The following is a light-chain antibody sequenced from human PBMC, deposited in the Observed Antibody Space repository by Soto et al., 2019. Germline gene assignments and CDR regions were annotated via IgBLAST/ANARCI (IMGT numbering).Light chain of an antibody. Sequence: DLQMTQSPSSLSASVGDRVTITCRANQTITRYLNWYQQKPGTAPKLLIYAASILQEGVPSRFRGSGSGTDFTLTISNLQPEDFAAYSCQQSFSFPVTFGQGTKLEIK. CDR1: QTITRY. J-gene: IGKJ2*01. V-gene: IGKV1-39*01. CDR2: AAS. CDR3: QQSFSFPVT.